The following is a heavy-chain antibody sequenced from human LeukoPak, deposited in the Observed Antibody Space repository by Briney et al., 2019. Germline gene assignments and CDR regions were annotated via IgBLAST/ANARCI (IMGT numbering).Heavy chain of an antibody. CDR1: GFTFSSYA. Sequence: PGGSLRLSCAASGFTFSSYAMSCVPHAPGKGLEGVSAIGGSGSSTYYADSVQGRYTISRDNSKNTLYLQMKRLRAEDTAVYYCAKDPKGYYFDYWGQGSLVTVSS. CDR2: IGGSGSST. J-gene: IGHJ4*02. V-gene: IGHV3-23*01. CDR3: AKDPKGYYFDY.